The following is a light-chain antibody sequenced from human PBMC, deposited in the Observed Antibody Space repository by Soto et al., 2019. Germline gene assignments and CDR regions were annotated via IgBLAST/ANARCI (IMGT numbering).Light chain of an antibody. CDR3: CSYAGTYTPLL. CDR2: DVS. J-gene: IGLJ2*01. Sequence: QSALTQPRSVSGSPGQSVTISCTGTSSDVGGYNYVSWYQHHPGKAPQLMIYDVSKRPSGVPDRFSGSKSGNTASLTISGLQAEDEADYYCCSYAGTYTPLLFGGGTKVTVL. CDR1: SSDVGGYNY. V-gene: IGLV2-11*01.